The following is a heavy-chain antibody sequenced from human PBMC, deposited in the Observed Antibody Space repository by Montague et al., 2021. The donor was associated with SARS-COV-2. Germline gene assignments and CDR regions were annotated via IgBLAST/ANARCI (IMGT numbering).Heavy chain of an antibody. V-gene: IGHV3-23*01. Sequence: SLRLSFPASGFTFGDYAVNWVRQAPGKGLEWVASISGDGATAYYAESVLGRFAISRDNSKDTVLLQMDSLRVKDAAVYYCAKALYSGGFFFESGSDFWGQGTLVTVSS. CDR3: AKALYSGGFFFESGSDF. CDR1: GFTFGDYA. D-gene: IGHD6-19*01. CDR2: ISGDGATA. J-gene: IGHJ4*02.